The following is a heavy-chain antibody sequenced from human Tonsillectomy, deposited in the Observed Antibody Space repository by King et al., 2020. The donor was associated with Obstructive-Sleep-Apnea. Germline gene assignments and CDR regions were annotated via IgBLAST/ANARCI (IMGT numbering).Heavy chain of an antibody. CDR1: GFTFSESV. Sequence: VQLLESGGDLVQPGGSLQLSCAASGFTFSESVMSLVRQAPGKGLEWVSATGTGGRSTDYAVSVKGRFTLSRDDSKNTLYLQMDSLRAEDAGVYYCARRAGGTPDYWGQGTLVTVSS. V-gene: IGHV3-23*05. J-gene: IGHJ4*02. D-gene: IGHD1-1*01. CDR3: ARRAGGTPDY. CDR2: TGTGGRST.